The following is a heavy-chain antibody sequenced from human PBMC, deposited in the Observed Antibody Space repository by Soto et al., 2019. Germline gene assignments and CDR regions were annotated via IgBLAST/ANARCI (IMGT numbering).Heavy chain of an antibody. CDR3: ARAGYYGSGKDTDY. D-gene: IGHD3-10*01. V-gene: IGHV4-30-4*01. CDR1: GGSSSSGDDY. Sequence: SETLSLTCTVSGGSSSSGDDYWSWIRQPPGKGLEWIGYIYYSGSTYYNPSLKSRVTISVDTSKNQFSLKLSSVTAADTAVYYCARAGYYGSGKDTDYWGQGTLVTVSS. J-gene: IGHJ4*02. CDR2: IYYSGST.